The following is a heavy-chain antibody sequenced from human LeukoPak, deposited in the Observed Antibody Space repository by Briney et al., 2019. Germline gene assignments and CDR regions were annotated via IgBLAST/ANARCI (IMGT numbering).Heavy chain of an antibody. V-gene: IGHV3-23*01. Sequence: PRGSLRLSCAASGFTFSSYAMSWVRQAPGQGLEWVSAISGSGGSTYYADSVKGRFTISRDNSKNTLYLQMNSPRAEDTAVYYCAKARLGFDYWGQGTLVTVSS. J-gene: IGHJ4*02. CDR1: GFTFSSYA. D-gene: IGHD6-6*01. CDR2: ISGSGGST. CDR3: AKARLGFDY.